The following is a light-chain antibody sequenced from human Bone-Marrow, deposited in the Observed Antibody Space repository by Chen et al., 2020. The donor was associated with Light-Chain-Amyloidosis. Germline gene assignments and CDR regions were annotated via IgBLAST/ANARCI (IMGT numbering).Light chain of an antibody. CDR2: EVT. V-gene: IGLV2-14*01. J-gene: IGLJ1*01. Sequence: QSALNQPASVSGSPGPSITISCTGTSSDVGGDNHVSWYHQHPDKAPKLMIYEVTNRPSWVPDRFSGFKSDNTASLTISGLQTEDEADYFCSSDTITNTLVFGSGTRVTVL. CDR1: SSDVGGDNH. CDR3: SSDTITNTLV.